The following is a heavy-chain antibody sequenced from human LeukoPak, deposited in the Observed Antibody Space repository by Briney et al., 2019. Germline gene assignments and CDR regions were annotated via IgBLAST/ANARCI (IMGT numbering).Heavy chain of an antibody. Sequence: ASVKVSCKASGYTFTSYGISWVRQAPGQGLEWMGWISAYNGNTNYAQKLQGRVTMTTDTSTSTAYMELRSLRSDDTAVYYCARGIRGYPFGVVILDYWGQGTLVTVSS. V-gene: IGHV1-18*01. CDR2: ISAYNGNT. D-gene: IGHD3-3*01. J-gene: IGHJ4*02. CDR3: ARGIRGYPFGVVILDY. CDR1: GYTFTSYG.